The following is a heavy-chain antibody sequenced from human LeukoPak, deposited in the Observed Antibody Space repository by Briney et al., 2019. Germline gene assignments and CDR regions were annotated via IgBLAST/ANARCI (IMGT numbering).Heavy chain of an antibody. Sequence: SGGSLRLSCAASGFAVPDNYVNWVRQSSGKGLEWVSVIYGGGDTNYADSVKGRFTISRDNTQNSLYLQMRSLRVEDTAIYYCACEGSRGQIGWFDPWGQGTLVTVSS. CDR3: ACEGSRGQIGWFDP. J-gene: IGHJ5*02. CDR2: IYGGGDT. D-gene: IGHD1-26*01. V-gene: IGHV3-53*01. CDR1: GFAVPDNY.